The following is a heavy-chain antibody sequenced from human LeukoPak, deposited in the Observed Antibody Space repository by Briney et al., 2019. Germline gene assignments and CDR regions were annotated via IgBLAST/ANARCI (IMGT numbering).Heavy chain of an antibody. CDR1: GYTFTSYG. Sequence: GASVKVSCKASGYTFTSYGISWVRQAPGQGLEWMGIINPSGGSTSYAQKFQGRVTMTRDMSTSTVYMELSSLRSEDTAVYYCGVVITTWIDYWGQGTLVTVSS. V-gene: IGHV1-46*01. CDR3: GVVITTWIDY. D-gene: IGHD3-22*01. J-gene: IGHJ4*02. CDR2: INPSGGST.